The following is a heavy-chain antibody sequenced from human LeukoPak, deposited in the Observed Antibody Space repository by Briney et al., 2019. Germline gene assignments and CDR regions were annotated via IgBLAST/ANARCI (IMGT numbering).Heavy chain of an antibody. D-gene: IGHD6-13*01. CDR2: IYYSGST. Sequence: SETLSLTCTVSGGSISSSSYYWGWTRQPPGKGLEWIGSIYYSGSTYYNPSLKSRVTISVDTSKNQFSLKLSSVTAADTAVYYCARTYSASWYDAFDIWGQGTMVTVSS. V-gene: IGHV4-39*07. CDR1: GGSISSSSYY. CDR3: ARTYSASWYDAFDI. J-gene: IGHJ3*02.